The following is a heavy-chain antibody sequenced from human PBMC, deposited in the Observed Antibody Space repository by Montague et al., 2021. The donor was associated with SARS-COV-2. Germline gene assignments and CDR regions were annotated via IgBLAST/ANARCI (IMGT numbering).Heavy chain of an antibody. D-gene: IGHD6-19*01. V-gene: IGHV4-4*02. CDR2: IYHSGST. CDR3: ARSRGNLQWPFYYYYGMEV. J-gene: IGHJ6*02. Sequence: SETLSLTCAVSGDSISSSNWWSWVRQPPGKGLEWIGEIYHSGSTNYNPSLKSRVTISVDKSKTQFSLKLSSVTAADTAVYYCARSRGNLQWPFYYYYGMEVWGQGTTVTVSS. CDR1: GDSISSSNW.